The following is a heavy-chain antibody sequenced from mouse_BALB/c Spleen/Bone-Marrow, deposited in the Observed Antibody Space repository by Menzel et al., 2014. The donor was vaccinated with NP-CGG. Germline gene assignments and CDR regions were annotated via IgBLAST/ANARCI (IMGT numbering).Heavy chain of an antibody. V-gene: IGHV5-2*01. D-gene: IGHD1-1*01. CDR1: EYEFPSHD. CDR2: INSDGGST. J-gene: IGHJ3*01. CDR3: ARQGDYGSSWFAY. Sequence: DVHLVESGGGLVQPGESLKLSCESNEYEFPSHDMSWVRKTPEKRLELVAAINSDGGSTFYPDTMERRFIISRDNTKKTMSLQMSSLRSEDTALYYCARQGDYGSSWFAYWGQGTLVTVSA.